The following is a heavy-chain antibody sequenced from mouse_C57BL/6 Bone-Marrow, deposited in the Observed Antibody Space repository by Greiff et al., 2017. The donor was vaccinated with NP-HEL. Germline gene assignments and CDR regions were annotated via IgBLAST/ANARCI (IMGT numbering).Heavy chain of an antibody. J-gene: IGHJ4*01. V-gene: IGHV1-64*01. CDR2: IHPNSGST. Sequence: VQLQQPGAELVKPGASVKLSCKASGYTFTSYWMHWVKQRPGQGLEWIGMIHPNSGSTNYNEKFKSKATLTVDKSSSTAYMQLSSLTSEDSAVYYCARGLSGLRLTMDYWGQGTSVTVSS. CDR3: ARGLSGLRLTMDY. D-gene: IGHD2-2*01. CDR1: GYTFTSYW.